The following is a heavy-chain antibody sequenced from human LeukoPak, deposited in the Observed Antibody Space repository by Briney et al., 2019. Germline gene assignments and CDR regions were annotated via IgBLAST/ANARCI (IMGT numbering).Heavy chain of an antibody. J-gene: IGHJ4*02. D-gene: IGHD3-10*01. CDR3: ARSPGFGESEFDY. CDR2: IYYSGST. V-gene: IGHV4-59*01. CDR1: GGSISSYY. Sequence: PSETLSLTCTVSGGSISSYYWSWIRQPPGKGLEWIGYIYYSGSTNYNPSLKSRVTISVDTSKNQFSLKLSSVTAADTAVYYCARSPGFGESEFDYWGQGTLVTVSS.